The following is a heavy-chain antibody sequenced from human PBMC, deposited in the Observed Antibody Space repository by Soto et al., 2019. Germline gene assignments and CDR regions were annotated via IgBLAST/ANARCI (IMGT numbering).Heavy chain of an antibody. Sequence: QVQLQESGPGLVKPSETLSLTCTVSGGSISRYYWSWIRQPPGKGLEWIGYIYYSGSTNYNPSLKSRVTISVDTAKNQFSLKRSSVTAADTAVYYCARALILTGYYIHDAFDIWGQGTMVTVSS. J-gene: IGHJ3*02. V-gene: IGHV4-59*01. CDR1: GGSISRYY. D-gene: IGHD3-9*01. CDR3: ARALILTGYYIHDAFDI. CDR2: IYYSGST.